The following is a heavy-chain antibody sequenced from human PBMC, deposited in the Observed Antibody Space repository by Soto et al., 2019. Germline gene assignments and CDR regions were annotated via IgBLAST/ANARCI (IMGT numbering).Heavy chain of an antibody. CDR1: GGSIRRSSYF. J-gene: IGHJ5*01. CDR3: ARSPRSDELSLFDF. Sequence: SETLSLTCSVSGGSIRRSSYFWTWIRQPPGKGLEYIGSIYYSGRTHHNPSLESRVTISVDTSRNQFSLKLASLTAADTAVYYCARSPRSDELSLFDFWGQGTLVTVSS. V-gene: IGHV4-39*01. CDR2: IYYSGRT. D-gene: IGHD3-16*02.